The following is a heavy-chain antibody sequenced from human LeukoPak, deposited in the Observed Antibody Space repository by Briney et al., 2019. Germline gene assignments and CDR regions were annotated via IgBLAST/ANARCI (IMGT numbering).Heavy chain of an antibody. CDR3: ARVRSPVLLWFGEFDY. CDR2: INPNSGGT. Sequence: WASVKVSCKAYGYTFTGYYMHWVRQAPGQGLEWMGWINPNSGGTNYAQKFQGRVTMTRDTSISTAYMELSRLRSDDTAVYYCARVRSPVLLWFGEFDYWGQGTLVTVSS. J-gene: IGHJ4*02. D-gene: IGHD3-10*01. CDR1: GYTFTGYY. V-gene: IGHV1-2*02.